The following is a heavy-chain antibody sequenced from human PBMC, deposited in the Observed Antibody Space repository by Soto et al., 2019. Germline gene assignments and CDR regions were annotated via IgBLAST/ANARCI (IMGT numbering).Heavy chain of an antibody. J-gene: IGHJ2*01. CDR1: GGSISSGGYY. Sequence: QVQLQESGPGLVKPSQTLSLTCTVSGGSISSGGYYWSWIRQHPGKGLEWIGYIYYSGSTYYNPSLKSRVTIAVDTSKNQFSLKLSSVTAADTAVHYCARDVTVTDDWYFDLWGRGTLVTVSS. CDR3: ARDVTVTDDWYFDL. CDR2: IYYSGST. V-gene: IGHV4-31*03. D-gene: IGHD4-17*01.